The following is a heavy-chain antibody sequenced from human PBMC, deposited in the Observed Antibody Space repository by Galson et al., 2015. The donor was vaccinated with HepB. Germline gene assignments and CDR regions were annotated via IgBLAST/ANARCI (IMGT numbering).Heavy chain of an antibody. Sequence: SVKVSCKASGYTFTGYYMHWVRQAPGEGLEWMGRINPNSGDTNYAQKFQGRVTMTRDTSISTAYMELSRLRSDDTAVYFCAPAGAGDAFDIWAKGQWSPSLQ. D-gene: IGHD7-27*01. CDR1: GYTFTGYY. V-gene: IGHV1-2*06. J-gene: IGHJ3*02. CDR2: INPNSGDT. CDR3: APAGAGDAFDI.